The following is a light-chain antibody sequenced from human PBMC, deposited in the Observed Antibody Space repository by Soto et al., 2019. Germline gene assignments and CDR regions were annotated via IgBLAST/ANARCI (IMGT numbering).Light chain of an antibody. CDR3: CSYAGTNTYL. CDR2: EGS. V-gene: IGLV2-11*01. CDR1: SSDVGGYNY. Sequence: QSVLTQPRSVSGSPGQSVTISCTGTSSDVGGYNYVSWYQQHPGKAPKLMIYEGSKRPSGVSTRFSGSKSGNTASLTISGLQAEDEADYYCCSYAGTNTYLFGTATKLTVL. J-gene: IGLJ1*01.